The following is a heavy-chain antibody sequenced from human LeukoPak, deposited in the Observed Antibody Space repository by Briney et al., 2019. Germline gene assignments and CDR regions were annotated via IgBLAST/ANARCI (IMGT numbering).Heavy chain of an antibody. D-gene: IGHD3-9*01. CDR3: ARSGSDWLLISTGYFDY. CDR2: INPNSGGI. CDR1: GYTFTGYY. V-gene: IGHV1-2*02. Sequence: GASVKVSCKASGYTFTGYYMHWVRQAPGQGLEWMGWINPNSGGINYAQKFQGRVTMTRDTSISTAYMELSRLRSDDTAVYYCARSGSDWLLISTGYFDYWGQGTLVTVSS. J-gene: IGHJ4*02.